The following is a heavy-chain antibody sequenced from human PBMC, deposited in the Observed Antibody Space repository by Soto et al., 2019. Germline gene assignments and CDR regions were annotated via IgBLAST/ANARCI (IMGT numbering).Heavy chain of an antibody. D-gene: IGHD3-10*01. Sequence: EVQLLESGGGLGQPGGSLRLSCATSGFMFNSYGMSWVRLAPGKGLEWVAGVSSSGGATDYADSVKGRFTISRDTSKNTLYLQMSSLRAEDTAVYYCAKAVYGYWYFDLWGRGTRVTVSS. CDR2: VSSSGGAT. J-gene: IGHJ2*01. V-gene: IGHV3-23*01. CDR3: AKAVYGYWYFDL. CDR1: GFMFNSYG.